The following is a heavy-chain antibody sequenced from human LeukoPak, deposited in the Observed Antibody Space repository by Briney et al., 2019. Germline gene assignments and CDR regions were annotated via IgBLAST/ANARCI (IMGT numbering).Heavy chain of an antibody. J-gene: IGHJ3*02. V-gene: IGHV3-53*01. Sequence: GGSLRLPCAASGFTVSSYYMTWVRQASGKGLDCVSVIYTSGSTYYADSVKGRFTISRDNSKNTLYLQMNSLRADDTAVYYCARGSRSGSLTSAFDIWGQGTMVTVSS. CDR1: GFTVSSYY. CDR2: IYTSGST. CDR3: ARGSRSGSLTSAFDI. D-gene: IGHD1-26*01.